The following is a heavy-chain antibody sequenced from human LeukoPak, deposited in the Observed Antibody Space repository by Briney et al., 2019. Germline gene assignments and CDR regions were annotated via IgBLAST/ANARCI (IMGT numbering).Heavy chain of an antibody. J-gene: IGHJ4*02. Sequence: SETLSLTCTVSGGSISNSSYYWGWIRQPPGKGLEWIGSIYYTGTTYYNPSLKSRVTISIDTAKNQFSLKLTSVTAADTAVYYCARHSSRYGTFHYWGQGTLVTVSS. CDR3: ARHSSRYGTFHY. CDR2: IYYTGTT. D-gene: IGHD6-13*01. V-gene: IGHV4-39*01. CDR1: GGSISNSSYY.